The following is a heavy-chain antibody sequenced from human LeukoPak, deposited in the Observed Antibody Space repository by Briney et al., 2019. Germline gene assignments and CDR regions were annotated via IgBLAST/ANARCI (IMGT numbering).Heavy chain of an antibody. CDR1: GFTFSSYG. CDR3: AREVSTMAFDY. CDR2: IWYDGNNK. V-gene: IGHV3-33*01. D-gene: IGHD5/OR15-5a*01. Sequence: GGSLRLSCAASGFTFSSYGMHWVPQAPGKGLEWVAVIWYDGNNKYYADSVKGRFTISRDNSKNTLYLQMNSLRAEDTAVYYCAREVSTMAFDYWGQGTLVTVSS. J-gene: IGHJ4*02.